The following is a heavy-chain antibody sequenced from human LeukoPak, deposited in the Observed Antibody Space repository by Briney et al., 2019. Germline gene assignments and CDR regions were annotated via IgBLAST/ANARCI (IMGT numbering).Heavy chain of an antibody. Sequence: SETLSLTCDVYGGSFSGYYWSWIRQPPGKGLEWIGEINHSGSTNYNPSLKSRVTISVDTSKNRFSLKLSSVTAADTAVYYCARGVYFDWLLETHFDYWGQGTLVTVSS. CDR2: INHSGST. CDR3: ARGVYFDWLLETHFDY. J-gene: IGHJ4*02. CDR1: GGSFSGYY. V-gene: IGHV4-34*01. D-gene: IGHD3-9*01.